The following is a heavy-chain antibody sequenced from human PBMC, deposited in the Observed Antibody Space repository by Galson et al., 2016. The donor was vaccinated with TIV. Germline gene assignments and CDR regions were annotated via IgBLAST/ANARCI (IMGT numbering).Heavy chain of an antibody. V-gene: IGHV3-21*01. CDR1: GFTFSSYK. Sequence: SLRLSCAASGFTFSSYKMNWVRQAPGKGLEWVSSISSRSSYTHYADSVKGRVTISRDNANNSLYLQMNSLRDEDTAVYYCARASRGAEYSGTYYFYYYYMDVWGKGTTVTVSS. D-gene: IGHD1-26*01. J-gene: IGHJ6*03. CDR3: ARASRGAEYSGTYYFYYYYMDV. CDR2: ISSRSSYT.